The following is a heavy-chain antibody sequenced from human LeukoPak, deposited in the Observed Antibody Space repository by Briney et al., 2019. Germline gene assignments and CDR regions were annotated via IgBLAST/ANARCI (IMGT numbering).Heavy chain of an antibody. CDR2: INPNSGNT. CDR3: ARGATTTDY. D-gene: IGHD1-26*01. J-gene: IGHJ4*02. CDR1: GYTFTGYY. Sequence: ASVKVSCKASGYTFTGYYMHWVRQAPGQGLEWMGWINPNSGNTGYAQKFQGRVTMTRNTSISTAYMELSSLRSEDTAVYYCARGATTTDYWGQGTLVTVSS. V-gene: IGHV1-8*02.